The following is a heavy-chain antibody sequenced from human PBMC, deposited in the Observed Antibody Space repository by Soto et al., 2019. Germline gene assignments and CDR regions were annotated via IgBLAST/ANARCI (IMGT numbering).Heavy chain of an antibody. CDR2: ISYDGSNK. CDR3: AKDGSRVQLWLSSGGVYFDY. Sequence: QVQLVESGGGVVQPGRSLRLSCAASGFTFSSYGMHWVRQAPGKGLEWMAVISYDGSNKYYADSVKGRFTISRDNSKNTLYLQMNSLRAEDTAVYYCAKDGSRVQLWLSSGGVYFDYWGQGTLVTVSS. CDR1: GFTFSSYG. J-gene: IGHJ4*02. D-gene: IGHD5-18*01. V-gene: IGHV3-30*18.